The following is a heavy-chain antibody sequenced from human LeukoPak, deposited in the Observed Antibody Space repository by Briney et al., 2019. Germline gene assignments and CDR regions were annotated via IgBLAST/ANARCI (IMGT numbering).Heavy chain of an antibody. V-gene: IGHV4-61*02. J-gene: IGHJ3*02. D-gene: IGHD4-11*01. CDR2: IHTSGNT. Sequence: PSQTLSLTCTVSGGSISSGSYYWSWIRQPAGKGLEWIGRIHTSGNTKYTPSLQSRVTVSADTSKNQLSLKLTSVTAADTAVYYCARGNNYVDFDIWGQGTMVTVSS. CDR3: ARGNNYVDFDI. CDR1: GGSISSGSYY.